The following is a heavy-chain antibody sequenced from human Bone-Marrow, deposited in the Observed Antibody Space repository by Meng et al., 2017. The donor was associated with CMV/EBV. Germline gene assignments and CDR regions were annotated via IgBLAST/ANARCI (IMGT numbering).Heavy chain of an antibody. CDR2: IYSGGST. CDR1: GFTVSSNY. D-gene: IGHD3-3*01. Sequence: GESLKISCVASGFTVSSNYMSWVRQAPGKGLEWVSVIYSGGSTYYADSVKGRFTISRDNSKNTLNLQMHSLRVEDTAVYYCAKGKGLITSFGVAYYPMDVWGQGTTVTVSS. CDR3: AKGKGLITSFGVAYYPMDV. J-gene: IGHJ6*02. V-gene: IGHV3-53*01.